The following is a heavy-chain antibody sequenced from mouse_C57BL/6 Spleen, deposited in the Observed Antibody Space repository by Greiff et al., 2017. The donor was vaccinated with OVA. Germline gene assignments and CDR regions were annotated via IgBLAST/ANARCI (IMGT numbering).Heavy chain of an antibody. CDR3: ARKDYYGSSPFDY. CDR2: IYPGDGDT. Sequence: VQLQQSGAELVKPGASVKISCQASGYAFSSYWMNWVKQRPGTGLEWIGQIYPGDGDTNYNGKFKGKATLTADKSSSTAYMQLSSLTSEDSAVYFCARKDYYGSSPFDYWGQGTTLTVSS. V-gene: IGHV1-80*01. D-gene: IGHD1-1*01. CDR1: GYAFSSYW. J-gene: IGHJ2*01.